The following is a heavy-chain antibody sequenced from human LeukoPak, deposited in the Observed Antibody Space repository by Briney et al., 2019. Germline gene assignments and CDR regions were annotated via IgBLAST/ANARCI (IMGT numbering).Heavy chain of an antibody. Sequence: GRSLRLSCAASGFTFSSYGMHWVRQAPGKGLEWVAVISYDGSNKYYADSVKGRFTISRDNAKNSLYLQMNSLRAEDTAVYYCARGLRTFDCSGGSCYSDAFDIWGQGTMVTVSS. J-gene: IGHJ3*02. V-gene: IGHV3-30*03. D-gene: IGHD2-15*01. CDR2: ISYDGSNK. CDR1: GFTFSSYG. CDR3: ARGLRTFDCSGGSCYSDAFDI.